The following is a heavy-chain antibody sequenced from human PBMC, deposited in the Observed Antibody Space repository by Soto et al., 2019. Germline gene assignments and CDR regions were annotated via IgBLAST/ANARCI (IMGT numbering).Heavy chain of an antibody. V-gene: IGHV1-46*01. Sequence: RASVKVSCKASGYTFTSYYMHWVRQAPGQGLEWVGIINPSGGSTSYAQKFQGRVTMTRDTSTSTVYMELSSLRSEDTAVYYCASAPDGYCSGGSCQGFDPWGQGTLVTVSS. J-gene: IGHJ5*02. D-gene: IGHD2-15*01. CDR3: ASAPDGYCSGGSCQGFDP. CDR2: INPSGGST. CDR1: GYTFTSYY.